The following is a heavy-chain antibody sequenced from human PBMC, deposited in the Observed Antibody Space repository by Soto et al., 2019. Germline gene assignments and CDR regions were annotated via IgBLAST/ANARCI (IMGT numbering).Heavy chain of an antibody. CDR2: ISYDGSNK. CDR3: AKDYHYYDSSGYPGFDY. J-gene: IGHJ4*02. CDR1: GFTFSSYG. Sequence: QVQLVESGGGVVQPGRSLRLSCAASGFTFSSYGMHWVRQAPGKGLEWVAVISYDGSNKYYADSVKGRFTISRDNSKNTLYLQMNSLRAEDTAVYYCAKDYHYYDSSGYPGFDYWGQGTLVTVSS. D-gene: IGHD3-22*01. V-gene: IGHV3-30*18.